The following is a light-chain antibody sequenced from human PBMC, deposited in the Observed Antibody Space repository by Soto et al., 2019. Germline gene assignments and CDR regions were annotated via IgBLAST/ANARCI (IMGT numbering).Light chain of an antibody. Sequence: QSVLTQPASVSGSPGQSITISCTGTSSDVGAYNYDSWYQLYPGEAPKVIIYDVSHRPAGVSNRFSGSKSGNTASLTISGLQTQDEADYYCSSYTSATTYVFGTGTKVTVL. CDR2: DVS. CDR3: SSYTSATTYV. J-gene: IGLJ1*01. CDR1: SSDVGAYNY. V-gene: IGLV2-14*01.